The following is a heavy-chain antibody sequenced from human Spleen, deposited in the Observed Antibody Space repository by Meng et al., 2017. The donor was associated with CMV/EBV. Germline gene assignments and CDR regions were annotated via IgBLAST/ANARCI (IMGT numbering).Heavy chain of an antibody. CDR3: ARYPESYSIGSGGNWFDP. V-gene: IGHV3-30-3*01. CDR1: FTFSSYA. D-gene: IGHD6-25*01. CDR2: ISYDGDYK. Sequence: FTFSSYAMRWVRQASGKRLEWLAVISYDGDYKFYADSVKGRFTISRYNSKNTLFLQMNSLRPDDMAVYYCARYPESYSIGSGGNWFDPWGQGTLVTVSS. J-gene: IGHJ5*02.